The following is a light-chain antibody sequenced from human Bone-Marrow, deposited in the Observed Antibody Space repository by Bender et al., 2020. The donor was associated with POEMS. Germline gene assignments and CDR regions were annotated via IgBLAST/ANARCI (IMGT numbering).Light chain of an antibody. Sequence: SYELTQPPSVSVSPGQTASITCSGDKLGDKYASCYQQKPGQSPVVVIYQDSKRPSGIPERFSGSNSGNTATLTISRVEAGDEADYYCQVWDSTSDHVFGGGTKLTVL. CDR3: QVWDSTSDHV. CDR2: QDS. V-gene: IGLV3-1*01. CDR1: KLGDKY. J-gene: IGLJ2*01.